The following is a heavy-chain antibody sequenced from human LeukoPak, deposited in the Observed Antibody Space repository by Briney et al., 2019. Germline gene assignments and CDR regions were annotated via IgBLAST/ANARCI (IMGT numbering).Heavy chain of an antibody. CDR3: AKEGYTSAYYFDY. CDR2: ISYDGSNK. V-gene: IGHV3-30*18. J-gene: IGHJ4*02. CDR1: GFTFSSYG. D-gene: IGHD5-18*01. Sequence: PGRSLRLSCAASGFTFSSYGMHWVRQAPGKGLEWVAVISYDGSNKYYAGSVKGRFTISRDNSKNTLYLQMNSLRAEDTAVYYCAKEGYTSAYYFDYWGQGTLVTVSS.